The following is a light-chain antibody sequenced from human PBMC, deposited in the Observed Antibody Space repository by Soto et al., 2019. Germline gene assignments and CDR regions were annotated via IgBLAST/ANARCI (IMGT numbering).Light chain of an antibody. CDR1: SSDVGGYEY. Sequence: QSVLSQPASVSGSPGLSITISCTGTSSDVGGYEYVSWYQHQPDKAPKLIIYDVTNRPSGVSTRFSGSKSGNTASLTISGIQTDDEADYYCASITRSSTSVFGTGTKVTVL. CDR2: DVT. J-gene: IGLJ1*01. V-gene: IGLV2-14*01. CDR3: ASITRSSTSV.